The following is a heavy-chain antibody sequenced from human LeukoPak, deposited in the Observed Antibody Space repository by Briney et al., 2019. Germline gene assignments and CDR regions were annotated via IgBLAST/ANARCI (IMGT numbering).Heavy chain of an antibody. CDR3: ASWHLLPYYDSSGYYYPPDAFDI. J-gene: IGHJ3*02. Sequence: SETLSLTCTVSGGSFSANYWTWIRQPPGKGPEWIGEINHNGGSNYNPSLKSRVTISVDTSKNQFSLKLSSVTAADTAVYYCASWHLLPYYDSSGYYYPPDAFDIWGQGTMVTVSS. CDR1: GGSFSANY. V-gene: IGHV4-34*01. CDR2: INHNGGS. D-gene: IGHD3-22*01.